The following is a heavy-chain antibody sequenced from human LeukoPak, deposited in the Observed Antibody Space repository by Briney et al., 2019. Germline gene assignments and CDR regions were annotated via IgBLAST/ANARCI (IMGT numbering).Heavy chain of an antibody. J-gene: IGHJ2*01. D-gene: IGHD4-17*01. V-gene: IGHV4-39*07. Sequence: SETLSLTCSVSGDSISSSSHSWGWIRQPPGKGLEWIGTIYYSGNTYYNPSLKSRVTISVDTSKDQFSLRLRSVTAADTAVYYCARVVNDYAIRYFDLWGRGTLVPVSS. CDR2: IYYSGNT. CDR1: GDSISSSSHS. CDR3: ARVVNDYAIRYFDL.